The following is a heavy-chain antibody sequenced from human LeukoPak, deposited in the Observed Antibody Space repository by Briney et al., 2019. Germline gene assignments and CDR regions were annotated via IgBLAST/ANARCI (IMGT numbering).Heavy chain of an antibody. Sequence: PGGSLRLSCAASGFTFSSYAMSWVRQVPGKGLEWVSAISGSGGSTYYADSVKGRFTISRDNSKNTLYLQMNSLRAEDTAVYYCAKDLASIAARDMNDYWGQGTLVTVSS. CDR1: GFTFSSYA. V-gene: IGHV3-23*01. CDR2: ISGSGGST. CDR3: AKDLASIAARDMNDY. J-gene: IGHJ4*02. D-gene: IGHD6-6*01.